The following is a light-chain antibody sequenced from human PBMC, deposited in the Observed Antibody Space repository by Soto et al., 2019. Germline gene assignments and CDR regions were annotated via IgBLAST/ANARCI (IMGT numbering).Light chain of an antibody. V-gene: IGKV3-20*01. J-gene: IGKJ5*01. CDR1: QSVSSSY. Sequence: EIVLTQSPGTLSLSPGERATLSCRASQSVSSSYLAWYQQKPGQAPRLIIYGASSRATGIPDRFSGSGSGTDFTLTISRLEPEDFAVYYCQQYDYSPPITFGQGTRLEI. CDR2: GAS. CDR3: QQYDYSPPIT.